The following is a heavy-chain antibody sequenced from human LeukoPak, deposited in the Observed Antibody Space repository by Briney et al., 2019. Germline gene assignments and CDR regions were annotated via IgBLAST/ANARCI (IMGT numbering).Heavy chain of an antibody. CDR2: ISSSSSYI. V-gene: IGHV3-21*01. J-gene: IGHJ4*02. CDR1: GFTFSSYS. CDR3: ARSWRKWFQEY. D-gene: IGHD3-22*01. Sequence: GGSLRLSCAASGFTFSSYSMNWVRQAPGKGLEWVSSISSSSSYIYYADSVKGRFTISRDNAKNSLYLQMNSLRAEDTAVYYCARSWRKWFQEYWGQGTLVTVSS.